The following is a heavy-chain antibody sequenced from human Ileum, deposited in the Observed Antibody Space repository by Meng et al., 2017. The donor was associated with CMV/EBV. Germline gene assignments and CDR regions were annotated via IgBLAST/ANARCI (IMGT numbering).Heavy chain of an antibody. V-gene: IGHV3-23*01. D-gene: IGHD4-17*01. CDR1: GFTFGGYA. J-gene: IGHJ5*02. CDR2: IRGSNGDT. CDR3: TKKSQYGDYTQWFDP. Sequence: SGFTFGGYAMTWVRQAPGKGLEWVSTIRGSNGDTYYADSVKGRFTISRGNSKSILYLQMDSLRAEDTALYYCTKKSQYGDYTQWFDPWGQGTLVTVSS.